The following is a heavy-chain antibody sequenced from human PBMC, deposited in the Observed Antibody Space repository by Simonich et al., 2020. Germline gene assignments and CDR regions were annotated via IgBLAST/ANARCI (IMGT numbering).Heavy chain of an antibody. J-gene: IGHJ3*02. Sequence: GGGLVQPGGSLRLSCAASGFTFSSYAMSWVRQAQGKGLEWVSAISGSGVSTYYADSVKGRFTISRDNSKNTLYLQMNSLRAEDTAVYYCAKDLGERITMIVVVIDAFDIWGQGTMVTVSS. CDR3: AKDLGERITMIVVVIDAFDI. V-gene: IGHV3-23*01. CDR2: ISGSGVST. CDR1: GFTFSSYA. D-gene: IGHD3-22*01.